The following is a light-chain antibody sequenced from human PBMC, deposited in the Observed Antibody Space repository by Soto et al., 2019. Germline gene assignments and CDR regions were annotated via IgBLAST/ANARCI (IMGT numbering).Light chain of an antibody. CDR1: QNVSNNY. CDR3: QQGYSTTPIT. CDR2: GAS. J-gene: IGKJ5*01. V-gene: IGKV3-20*01. Sequence: ENVLTQSPGTLSLSPGEEATLSCRASQNVSNNYLAWYQQIPGQPPRLLIYGASSRATGIPDRFSGRGSGTDFTLTISRLEPEDFATYYCQQGYSTTPITFGQGTRVEIK.